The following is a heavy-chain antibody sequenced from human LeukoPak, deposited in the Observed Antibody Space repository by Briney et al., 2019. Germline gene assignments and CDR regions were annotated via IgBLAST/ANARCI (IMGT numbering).Heavy chain of an antibody. CDR1: GFTFSSYA. CDR2: ISGSGGRT. V-gene: IGHV3-23*01. D-gene: IGHD1-26*01. Sequence: PGGSLRLSCAASGFTFSSYAMSWVRQAPGKGLEWVSAISGSGGRTYHADSVKGRFTISRDNSKNTLYLQMNSLRAEDTAVYYCAKGGESYPSGLDYWGQGTLVTVSS. CDR3: AKGGESYPSGLDY. J-gene: IGHJ4*02.